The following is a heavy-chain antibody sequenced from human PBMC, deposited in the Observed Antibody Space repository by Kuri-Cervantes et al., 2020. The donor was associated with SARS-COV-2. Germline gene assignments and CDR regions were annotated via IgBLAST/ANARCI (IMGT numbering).Heavy chain of an antibody. D-gene: IGHD2-15*01. CDR1: GGSISSSSYY. CDR3: ARRYCSGGSCSWFDP. CDR2: IYYSGST. Sequence: SETLSLTCTVSGGSISSSSYYWGWIRQPPGKGLEWIGSIYYSGSTNYNPSLKSRVTISVDKSKNQFSLKLSSVTAADTAVYYCARRYCSGGSCSWFDPWGHGTLVTVSS. V-gene: IGHV4-39*07. J-gene: IGHJ5*02.